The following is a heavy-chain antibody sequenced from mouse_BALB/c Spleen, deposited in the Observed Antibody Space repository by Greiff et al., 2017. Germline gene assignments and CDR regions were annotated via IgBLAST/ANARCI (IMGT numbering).Heavy chain of an antibody. Sequence: QVQLQQSGAELVRPGASVTLSCKASGYTFTDYEMHWVKQTPVHGLEWIGAIDTETGGTAYNQKFKGKATLTADKSSSTAYMELRSLTSEDSAVYYCARWSYDYDGYYAMDYWGQGTSVTVSS. CDR2: IDTETGGT. D-gene: IGHD2-4*01. CDR3: ARWSYDYDGYYAMDY. J-gene: IGHJ4*01. CDR1: GYTFTDYE. V-gene: IGHV1-15*01.